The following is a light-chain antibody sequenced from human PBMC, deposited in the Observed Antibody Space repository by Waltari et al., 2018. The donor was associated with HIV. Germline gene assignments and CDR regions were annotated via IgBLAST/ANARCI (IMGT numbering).Light chain of an antibody. J-gene: IGKJ4*01. Sequence: DIQMTQSPSSLSASVGARVTITCRASQSIGSYLNWYQQRPGKAPKLLIYAASSLQSGVPSRFSGGGSGNEFTLTSVSLHPEDVATYYGQQSNSSLTFGGGTKVEIK. CDR3: QQSNSSLT. CDR2: AAS. CDR1: QSIGSY. V-gene: IGKV1-39*01.